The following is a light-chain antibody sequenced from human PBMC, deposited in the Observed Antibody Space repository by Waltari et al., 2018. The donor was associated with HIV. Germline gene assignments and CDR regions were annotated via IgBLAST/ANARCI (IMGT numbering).Light chain of an antibody. V-gene: IGLV2-14*03. CDR3: ASNRLDSTLV. Sequence: QSALTQPASVSGFPGQTINISCTGISTDSRFYQHVSWYQQHPGSVPRLIIYDFGSRPSGISDHFSGSRSGDSASRTISGLQSGDEAHYFCASNRLDSTLVFGGGTKLTIL. CDR2: DFG. CDR1: STDSRFYQH. J-gene: IGLJ2*01.